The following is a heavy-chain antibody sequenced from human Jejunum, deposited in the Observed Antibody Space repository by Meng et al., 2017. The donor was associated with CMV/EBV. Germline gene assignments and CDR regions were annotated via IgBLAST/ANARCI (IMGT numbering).Heavy chain of an antibody. J-gene: IGHJ4*02. Sequence: SCKASGYTFSRNDINWVRLATGQGLEWMGSMNPSSGYTAYAQKFQGRVTMTRDTSITTAYMTLSSLRSEDTAVYYCAISAVPAAFDSWGQGTLVTVSS. CDR1: GYTFSRND. V-gene: IGHV1-8*01. CDR2: MNPSSGYT. CDR3: AISAVPAAFDS. D-gene: IGHD6-25*01.